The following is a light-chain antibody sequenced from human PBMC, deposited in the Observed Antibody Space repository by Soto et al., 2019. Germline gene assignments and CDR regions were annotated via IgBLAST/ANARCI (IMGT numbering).Light chain of an antibody. J-gene: IGKJ1*01. Sequence: DIQMTQSPSSLSASVGDRVTISCRASERISDYLAWYQQKPGKAPKLLINTASSLRSGVPSRFSGSGSGTDFTLTIDSPQPEDFATYFCQQTNTAPWTFGQGTKVEIK. V-gene: IGKV1-39*01. CDR2: TAS. CDR1: ERISDY. CDR3: QQTNTAPWT.